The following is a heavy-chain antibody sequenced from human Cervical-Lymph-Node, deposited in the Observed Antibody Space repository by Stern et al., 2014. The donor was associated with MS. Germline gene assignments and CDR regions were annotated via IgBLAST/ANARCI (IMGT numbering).Heavy chain of an antibody. V-gene: IGHV3-11*01. J-gene: IGHJ4*02. CDR3: AGAPWRRESGGYPS. D-gene: IGHD3-22*01. Sequence: QVQLVQSGGGLVKSGGSLRLSCAASGFAFSDYYMNWIRQAPGKGLEWISYISISGSITDLADSVKGRFTVSRDRGKNSVYLQMNSLRADDTAVYYCAGAPWRRESGGYPSWGQGTLVTVSS. CDR2: ISISGSIT. CDR1: GFAFSDYY.